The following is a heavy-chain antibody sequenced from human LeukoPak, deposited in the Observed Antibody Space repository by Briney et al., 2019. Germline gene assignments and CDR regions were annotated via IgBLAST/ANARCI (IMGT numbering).Heavy chain of an antibody. CDR2: IKQDGSEK. CDR3: ARDRMIAAAVYSYYFDY. D-gene: IGHD6-13*01. V-gene: IGHV3-7*01. Sequence: PGGSLRLSCAASGFTFSSYWMSWVRQAPGKGLEWVANIKQDGSEKYYVDSVKGRFTISRDNAKNSLYLQMNSLRAEDTAVCYCARDRMIAAAVYSYYFDYWGQGTLVTVSS. CDR1: GFTFSSYW. J-gene: IGHJ4*02.